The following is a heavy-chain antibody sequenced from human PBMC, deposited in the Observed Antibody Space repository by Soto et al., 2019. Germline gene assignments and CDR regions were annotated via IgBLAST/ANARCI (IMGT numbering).Heavy chain of an antibody. D-gene: IGHD1-1*01. Sequence: PSETLSLTCAVSGGSISRGGYSWSWIRQPPGKGLEWIGYIYHSGSTYYNPSLKSRVTISVDKSKNQFSLKLSSVTAADTAVYYCARDQLEGNWFDPWGQGTLVTVS. CDR1: GGSISRGGYS. CDR2: IYHSGST. J-gene: IGHJ5*02. CDR3: ARDQLEGNWFDP. V-gene: IGHV4-30-2*01.